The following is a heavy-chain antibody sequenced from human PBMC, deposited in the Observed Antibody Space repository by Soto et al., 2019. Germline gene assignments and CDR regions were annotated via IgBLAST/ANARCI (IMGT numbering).Heavy chain of an antibody. J-gene: IGHJ6*02. D-gene: IGHD3-22*01. V-gene: IGHV4-34*01. Sequence: SETLSLTCAVYGGSFSGYYWSWIRQPPGKGLEWIGEINHSGSTNYNPSLKSRVTISVDTSKNQFSLKLSSVTAADTAVYYCARGNYYDSSGYYYYYYGMDDWGQGTTVTVSS. CDR2: INHSGST. CDR3: ARGNYYDSSGYYYYYYGMDD. CDR1: GGSFSGYY.